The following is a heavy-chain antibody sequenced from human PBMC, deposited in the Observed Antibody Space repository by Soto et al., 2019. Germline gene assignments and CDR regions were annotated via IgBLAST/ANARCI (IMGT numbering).Heavy chain of an antibody. CDR1: GFTFSTYA. V-gene: IGHV3-23*01. D-gene: IGHD2-8*01. CDR2: LSGSGGST. Sequence: GALRLSCAASGFTFSTYAMSWVREAPGKGLEWVSLLSGSGGSTYYADSVKGRFTISRDNSKNTLYLQMNSLRAEDTAVYFCEKDNQLKVWTPYYFDHWGQGTLVTVSS. CDR3: EKDNQLKVWTPYYFDH. J-gene: IGHJ4*02.